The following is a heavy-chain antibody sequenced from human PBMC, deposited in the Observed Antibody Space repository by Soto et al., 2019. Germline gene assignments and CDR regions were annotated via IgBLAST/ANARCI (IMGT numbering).Heavy chain of an antibody. CDR3: AEYTYTSRYSFFGMDV. J-gene: IGHJ6*02. V-gene: IGHV3-49*05. D-gene: IGHD6-13*01. Sequence: EVQVVESGGSLVNPGRSLRLSCTTSGFTFSDYAISWFRQAPGKGLEWVGVIRSKAYGVTTDYAASVKGRFAISRDDSQSTAYLQMNSVTTEDTALYFCAEYTYTSRYSFFGMDVWGHGTTVTVSS. CDR1: GFTFSDYA. CDR2: IRSKAYGVTT.